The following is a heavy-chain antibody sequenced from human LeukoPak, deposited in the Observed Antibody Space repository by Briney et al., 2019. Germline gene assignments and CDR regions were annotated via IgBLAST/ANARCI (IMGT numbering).Heavy chain of an antibody. D-gene: IGHD3-22*01. CDR1: GFTFSSYA. CDR2: ISGSGGST. J-gene: IGHJ4*02. Sequence: GGSLRLSCAASGFTFSSYAMSWVRQAPGKGLEWVSAISGSGGSTYYADSVNGRFTISRDNSKNTLYLQMNSLRAEDTAVYYCAKDFSTYYYDSSGTFDYWGQGTLVTVSS. V-gene: IGHV3-23*01. CDR3: AKDFSTYYYDSSGTFDY.